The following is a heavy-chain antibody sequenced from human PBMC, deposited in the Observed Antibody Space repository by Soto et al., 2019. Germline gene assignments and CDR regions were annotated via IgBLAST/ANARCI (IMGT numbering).Heavy chain of an antibody. D-gene: IGHD6-13*01. J-gene: IGHJ4*02. CDR3: AKADSTTIAAAVTY. CDR2: ISGSGGST. CDR1: GFTFSSYA. Sequence: GGSLRLSCAASGFTFSSYAMSWVRQAPGKGLEWVSAISGSGGSTYYADSVKGRFTITRDNSKNTLYLQMNSLRAEDTAVYYCAKADSTTIAAAVTYWGQGTLVTVSS. V-gene: IGHV3-23*01.